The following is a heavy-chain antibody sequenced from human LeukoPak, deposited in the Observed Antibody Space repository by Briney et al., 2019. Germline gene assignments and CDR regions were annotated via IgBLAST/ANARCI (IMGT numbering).Heavy chain of an antibody. V-gene: IGHV3-23*01. CDR2: LSESGGNT. CDR3: AKGAFYDY. D-gene: IGHD2/OR15-2a*01. CDR1: GFTLINAW. J-gene: IGHJ4*02. Sequence: GGSLRLSCAASGFTLINAWMNWVRQPPGKGLEWVSTLSESGGNTYYADSVKGRFTISRDNSKNTLYLQMNSLRSEDTAVYYCAKGAFYDYWGQGTLVTVSS.